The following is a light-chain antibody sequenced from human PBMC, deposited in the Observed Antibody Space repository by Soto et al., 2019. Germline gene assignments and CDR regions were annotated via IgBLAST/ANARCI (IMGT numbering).Light chain of an antibody. CDR2: GAS. CDR1: QRVSNNY. Sequence: EIVLTQSPGTLSLSPGERATLCCRASQRVSNNYLAWYQQKPGQAPRLLIYGASSRATGIPDRFSGSGSGTDFTLTISRLEPEDFAVYYCQQYGSSPITFGQGTRLEIK. CDR3: QQYGSSPIT. J-gene: IGKJ5*01. V-gene: IGKV3-20*01.